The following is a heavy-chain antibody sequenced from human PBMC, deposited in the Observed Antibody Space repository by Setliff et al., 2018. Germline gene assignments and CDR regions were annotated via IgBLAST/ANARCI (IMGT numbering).Heavy chain of an antibody. Sequence: ASVKVSCKASGYTFTSYYMHWVRQAPGQGLEWMGLINPTGGSTTYPQKFLDRVAMTTDTSATTAYMELKNLRSDDTAVYYCARINFYVSSGYYYAPDFWGQGTLVTVSS. CDR3: ARINFYVSSGYYYAPDF. CDR2: INPTGGST. CDR1: GYTFTSYY. V-gene: IGHV1-46*01. D-gene: IGHD3-22*01. J-gene: IGHJ4*02.